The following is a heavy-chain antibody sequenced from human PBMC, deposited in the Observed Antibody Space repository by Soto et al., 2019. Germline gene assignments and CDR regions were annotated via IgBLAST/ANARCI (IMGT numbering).Heavy chain of an antibody. CDR3: AKEALMVRGLDI. Sequence: VQLVESGGGLVQPGRSLRLSCAASGFTFDDYAMHWVRQAPGKGLEWVSGISWNSGSIGYADSVKGRFTISRDNAKNSLYLQMNSLRAEDTALYYCAKEALMVRGLDIWGQGTMVTVSS. CDR1: GFTFDDYA. CDR2: ISWNSGSI. V-gene: IGHV3-9*01. D-gene: IGHD3-10*01. J-gene: IGHJ3*02.